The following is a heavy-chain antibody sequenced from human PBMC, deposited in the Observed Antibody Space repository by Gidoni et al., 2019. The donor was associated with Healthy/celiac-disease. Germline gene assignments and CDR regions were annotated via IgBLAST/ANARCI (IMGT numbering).Heavy chain of an antibody. Sequence: EVQLVESGGGLVKPGGSLRLSCAASGFTFSNDWMSWVRQAPGKGLEWVGRIKSKTDGGTTDYAAPVKGRFTISRDDSKNTLYLQMNSLKTEDTAVYYCTTGLWGSCSSTSCYDPSGQDAFDIWGQGTMVTVSS. J-gene: IGHJ3*02. CDR2: IKSKTDGGTT. V-gene: IGHV3-15*01. CDR3: TTGLWGSCSSTSCYDPSGQDAFDI. D-gene: IGHD2-2*01. CDR1: GFTFSNDW.